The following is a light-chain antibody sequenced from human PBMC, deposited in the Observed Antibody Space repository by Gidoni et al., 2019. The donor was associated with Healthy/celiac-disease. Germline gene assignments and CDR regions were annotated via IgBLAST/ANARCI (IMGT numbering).Light chain of an antibody. V-gene: IGKV1-5*03. CDR3: QQYNSYSRT. CDR2: KAS. Sequence: DIQMTQSPSTMSASVGVRVTITCRASQSISSWLAWYQQKPGKAPKLLIYKASSLESGVPSRFSGSGSGTEFTLTISSRQPDDFATYYCQQYNSYSRTFGQGTKVEIK. J-gene: IGKJ1*01. CDR1: QSISSW.